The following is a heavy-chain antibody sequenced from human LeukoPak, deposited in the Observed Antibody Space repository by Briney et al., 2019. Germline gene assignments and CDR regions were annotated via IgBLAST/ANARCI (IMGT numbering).Heavy chain of an antibody. CDR3: AKSRLSYAISSRFDP. D-gene: IGHD2-2*01. V-gene: IGHV3-23*01. CDR1: GFTFSSYA. J-gene: IGHJ5*02. Sequence: GGSLRLSCAASGFTFSSYAMSWVRQAPGKGLEWVSTISGSGGSTYYADSVKGRFTISRDNSKNTLYLQMNSLRAEDTAVYYCAKSRLSYAISSRFDPWGQGTLVTVSS. CDR2: ISGSGGST.